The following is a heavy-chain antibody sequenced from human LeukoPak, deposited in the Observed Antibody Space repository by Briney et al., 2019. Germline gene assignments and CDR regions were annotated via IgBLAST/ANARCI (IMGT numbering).Heavy chain of an antibody. D-gene: IGHD3-22*01. V-gene: IGHV4-31*03. Sequence: PSETLSLTCTVSGGSISSGGYYWSWIRQHPGKGLEWIGYIYYSGSTYYNPSLKSRVTISVDTSKNQFSLKLSSVTAADTAVCYCARDSLYYDSSGGYFDYWGQGTLVTVSS. J-gene: IGHJ4*02. CDR3: ARDSLYYDSSGGYFDY. CDR1: GGSISSGGYY. CDR2: IYYSGST.